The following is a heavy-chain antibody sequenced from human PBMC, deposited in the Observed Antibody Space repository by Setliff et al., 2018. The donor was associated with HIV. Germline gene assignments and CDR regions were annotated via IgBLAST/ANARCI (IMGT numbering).Heavy chain of an antibody. CDR3: ARTPEDYDQYFFDR. CDR1: GGSIGGYS. J-gene: IGHJ4*02. D-gene: IGHD3-22*01. V-gene: IGHV4-4*09. Sequence: SETLSLTCSVSGGSIGGYSWGWIRQSPGKGLEWIGYIYPSTSANYNPSLKSRVRILLDTSKNQFSLRLTSVTAADTAVYYCARTPEDYDQYFFDRWGQGTLVTVSS. CDR2: IYPSTSA.